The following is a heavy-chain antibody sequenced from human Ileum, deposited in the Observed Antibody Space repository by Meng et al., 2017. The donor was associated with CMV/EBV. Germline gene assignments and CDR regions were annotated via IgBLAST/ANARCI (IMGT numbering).Heavy chain of an antibody. J-gene: IGHJ4*02. V-gene: IGHV3-23*01. Sequence: SGFTFSDYAMTWVRQAPGKGLEWVSVISDTGGATFYADSVRGRFSISRDSSKNTVFLQMNSLRADDTAVYYCAKRGESSGDYYFDYWGQGTLVTVSS. CDR1: GFTFSDYA. D-gene: IGHD3-22*01. CDR3: AKRGESSGDYYFDY. CDR2: ISDTGGAT.